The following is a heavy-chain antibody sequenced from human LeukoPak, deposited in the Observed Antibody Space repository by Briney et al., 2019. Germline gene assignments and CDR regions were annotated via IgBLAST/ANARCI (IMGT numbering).Heavy chain of an antibody. CDR1: GYSISSGYY. CDR3: ARTGVVTYIPYWYFDL. V-gene: IGHV4-38-2*02. Sequence: PSETLSLTCTVSGYSISSGYYWGWIRQPPGKGLEWIGSIYYSGTTYYNPSLKSRVTISVDTSKNQFSLKLSSVTATDAAVYYCARTGVVTYIPYWYFDLWGRGTLVTVSS. CDR2: IYYSGTT. D-gene: IGHD3-3*01. J-gene: IGHJ2*01.